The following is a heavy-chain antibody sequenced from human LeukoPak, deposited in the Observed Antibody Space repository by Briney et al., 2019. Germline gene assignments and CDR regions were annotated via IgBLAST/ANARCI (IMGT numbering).Heavy chain of an antibody. CDR2: IYTSGST. CDR1: GDSISSYY. J-gene: IGHJ5*02. Sequence: SETLSLTCTVSGDSISSYYWSWIRQPPGKGLEWIGCIYTSGSTNYNPSLKSRVAISIDTSKNQFSLKLTSVTAADTAVYYCARDSCSSTSCYSDNWFDPWGQGTLVTVSS. D-gene: IGHD2-2*01. CDR3: ARDSCSSTSCYSDNWFDP. V-gene: IGHV4-4*09.